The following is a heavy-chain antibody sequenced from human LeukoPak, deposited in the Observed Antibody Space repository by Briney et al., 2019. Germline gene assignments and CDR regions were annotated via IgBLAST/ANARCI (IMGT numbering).Heavy chain of an antibody. J-gene: IGHJ3*02. CDR3: AKPDDYEYAFDI. CDR1: GGSISSSSYY. V-gene: IGHV4-39*01. Sequence: SETLSLTCTVSGGSISSSSYYWGWIRQPPGKGLEWIGSIYYSGSTYYNPSLKSRVTISVDTSKNQFSLKLSSVTAADTAVYYCAKPDDYEYAFDIWGQGTMVTVSS. D-gene: IGHD4-17*01. CDR2: IYYSGST.